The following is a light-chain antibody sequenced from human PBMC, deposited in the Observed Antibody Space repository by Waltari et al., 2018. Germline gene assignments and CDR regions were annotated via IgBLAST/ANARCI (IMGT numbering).Light chain of an antibody. CDR3: QQYITYPLT. J-gene: IGKJ4*01. CDR1: QNVYIW. Sequence: DIQMTQSPSTLSASVGDRVTITCRASQNVYIWLAWYQQKPGKAPKLLIYGASTLERGVPLRFSGSGSGTDFTLTISSLQPDDFATYYCQQYITYPLTFGGGARVEIK. V-gene: IGKV1-5*01. CDR2: GAS.